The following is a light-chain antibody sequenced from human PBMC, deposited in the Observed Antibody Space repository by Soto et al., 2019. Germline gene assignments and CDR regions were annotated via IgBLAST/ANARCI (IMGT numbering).Light chain of an antibody. V-gene: IGLV2-8*01. J-gene: IGLJ2*01. Sequence: QSALTQPPSASGSPGQSVTISCAGSISDVGGYNHVSWYQQHPGKAPKLLIYEVTKRPSGVPARFSGSKSGNTASLTVSGHQGDDEDDYYCSSSAGTNHVIFGGGTKLTVL. CDR3: SSSAGTNHVI. CDR1: ISDVGGYNH. CDR2: EVT.